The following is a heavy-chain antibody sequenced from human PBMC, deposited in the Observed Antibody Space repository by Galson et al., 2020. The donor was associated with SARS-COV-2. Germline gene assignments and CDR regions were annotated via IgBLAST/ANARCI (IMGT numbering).Heavy chain of an antibody. CDR2: IYTSGMT. CDR3: ARALGLEIGDGDNGFDI. V-gene: IGHV4-61*02. Sequence: SETLSLTCTVSGGSISSGSHYWSWIRQSAGKGLEWIGRIYTSGMTNYNHSLESRITISVDTSENRFSLRLNSVTAADTAVYYCARALGLEIGDGDNGFDIWGQVTMVTVSS. J-gene: IGHJ3*02. CDR1: GGSISSGSHY. D-gene: IGHD2-21*01.